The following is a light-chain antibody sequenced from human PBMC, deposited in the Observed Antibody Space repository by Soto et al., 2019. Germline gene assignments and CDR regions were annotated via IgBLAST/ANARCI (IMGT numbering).Light chain of an antibody. CDR1: QSFVYTY. CDR2: GAS. Sequence: VLKNSPVTLSLYRGERATLSCRASQSFVYTYLAWYQQKPGQAPRRLIYGASSRATGIPDRFSGSGSGTDFTLTISCLQPDDFATYYCQEYNNYSPKRFGHGTKVDIK. CDR3: QEYNNYSPKR. J-gene: IGKJ1*01. V-gene: IGKV3-20*01.